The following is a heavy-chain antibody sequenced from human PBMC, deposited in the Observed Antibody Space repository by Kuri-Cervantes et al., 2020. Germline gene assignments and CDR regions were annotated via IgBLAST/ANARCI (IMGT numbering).Heavy chain of an antibody. D-gene: IGHD3-10*01. V-gene: IGHV3-9*01. CDR1: GFTFDDYA. CDR2: ISWNSGSI. Sequence: GGSLRLSCAASGFTFDDYAMHWVRQAPGKGLEWVSGISWNSGSIGYADSVKGRFTISRDNSKNTLYLQMNSLRAEDTAVYYCARVRGVIRNYYGMDVWGQGTTVTVSS. CDR3: ARVRGVIRNYYGMDV. J-gene: IGHJ6*02.